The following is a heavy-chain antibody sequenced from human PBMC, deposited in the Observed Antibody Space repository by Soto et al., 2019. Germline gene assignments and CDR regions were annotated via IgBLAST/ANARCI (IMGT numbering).Heavy chain of an antibody. V-gene: IGHV5-51*01. Sequence: PGDSLKISCKGSGYSFSTYWIGWVRQMPGKGLEWMGIIYPGDSDTRYSPSFQGQVTISADKSISTAYLHWSSLKASDTAMYYCARDSGGYFPYDAFDIWGQGTMVTVSS. CDR3: ARDSGGYFPYDAFDI. J-gene: IGHJ3*02. D-gene: IGHD1-26*01. CDR2: IYPGDSDT. CDR1: GYSFSTYW.